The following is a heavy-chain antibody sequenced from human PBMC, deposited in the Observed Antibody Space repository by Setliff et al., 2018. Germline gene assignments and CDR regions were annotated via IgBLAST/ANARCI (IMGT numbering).Heavy chain of an antibody. V-gene: IGHV4-61*01. J-gene: IGHJ5*02. CDR2: ISYSGNT. CDR1: GASISSGSDY. CDR3: ARESAYCSGGSCYFLGVVWFDP. D-gene: IGHD2-15*01. Sequence: SETLSLTCSVSGASISSGSDYWSWIRQPPGKGLEWIGYISYSGNTDYNPSLKSRVAISLDTSKNQFSLRLSSVTAADTAVYYCARESAYCSGGSCYFLGVVWFDPWGQGTLVTLSS.